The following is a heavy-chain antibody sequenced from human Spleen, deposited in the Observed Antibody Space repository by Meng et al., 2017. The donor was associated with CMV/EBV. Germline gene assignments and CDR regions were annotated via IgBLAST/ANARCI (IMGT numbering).Heavy chain of an antibody. CDR1: GFTFSSYA. D-gene: IGHD6-13*01. J-gene: IGHJ6*02. CDR2: IYSGGSST. CDR3: AKDIAALKVRGMDV. Sequence: GESLKISCAASGFTFSSYAMSWVRQAPGKGLEWVSVIYSGGSSTYYADSVKGRFAISRDNSKNTLYLQMNSLRAEDTAVYYCAKDIAALKVRGMDVWGQGTTVTVSS. V-gene: IGHV3-23*03.